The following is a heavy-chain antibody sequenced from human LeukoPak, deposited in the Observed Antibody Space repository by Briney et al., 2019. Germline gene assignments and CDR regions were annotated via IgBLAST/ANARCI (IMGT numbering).Heavy chain of an antibody. CDR1: GDSVSSNSAA. Sequence: SQTLSLTCAISGDSVSSNSAAWNWIRQSPSRGLEWLGRTYYRSKWYNEYAVSVKSRLSITPDTSKNHFSLQLNFVTPEDTATYYCAGAYGTYLHFDYWGQGSLFTVSS. CDR2: TYYRSKWYN. CDR3: AGAYGTYLHFDY. J-gene: IGHJ4*02. V-gene: IGHV6-1*01. D-gene: IGHD4-17*01.